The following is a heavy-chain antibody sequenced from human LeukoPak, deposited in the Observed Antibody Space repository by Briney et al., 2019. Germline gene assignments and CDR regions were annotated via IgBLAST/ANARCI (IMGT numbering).Heavy chain of an antibody. CDR3: ARNSAYYYDSSAN. D-gene: IGHD3-22*01. CDR2: IYYSGST. V-gene: IGHV4-39*01. CDR1: GGSISSSSYS. J-gene: IGHJ4*02. Sequence: SETLSLTCTVSGGSISSSSYSWGWIRQPPGKGLEWIGSIYYSGSTYYNPSLKSRVTISVDTSKNQFSLKLSSVTAADTAVYYCARNSAYYYDSSANWGQGTLVTVSS.